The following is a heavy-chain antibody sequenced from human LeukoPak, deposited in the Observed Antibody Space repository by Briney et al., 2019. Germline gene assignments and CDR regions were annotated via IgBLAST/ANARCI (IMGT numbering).Heavy chain of an antibody. CDR1: GFTFSSFS. V-gene: IGHV3-21*01. J-gene: IGHJ4*02. CDR3: TREVSGSLYFDY. Sequence: GGSLRLSCAASGFTFSSFSMNWVRQAPGKGLEWVSSISSSSSSMYYADSVKGRFIISRDNAKNSLYLQMNSLRAEDTAVYYCTREVSGSLYFDYWGQGTLVTVSS. D-gene: IGHD1-26*01. CDR2: ISSSSSSM.